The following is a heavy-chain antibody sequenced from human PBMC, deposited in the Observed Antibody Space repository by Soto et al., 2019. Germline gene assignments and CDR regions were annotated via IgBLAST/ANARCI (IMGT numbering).Heavy chain of an antibody. D-gene: IGHD6-19*01. J-gene: IGHJ3*02. CDR2: INPNSGGT. Sequence: ASVKVSCKASGYTFTGYYMHWVRQAPGQGLEWMGWINPNSGGTNYAQKFQGWVTMTRDTSISTAYMELSRLRSDDTAVYYCARGGATAIAVAGSPAFDIWGQGTMDTVS. V-gene: IGHV1-2*04. CDR3: ARGGATAIAVAGSPAFDI. CDR1: GYTFTGYY.